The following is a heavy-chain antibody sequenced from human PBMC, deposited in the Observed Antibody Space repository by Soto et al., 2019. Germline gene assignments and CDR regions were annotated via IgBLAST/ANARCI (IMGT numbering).Heavy chain of an antibody. CDR3: ATPACAATWCSPSHNLDH. V-gene: IGHV1-69*06. D-gene: IGHD2-2*01. CDR2: INPLSGTP. Sequence: QVQLVQSGAEVKKPESSVKVSCKPSGGTFVRHVISWVRQAPGQGPEWMGKINPLSGTPNYAQKFQDRVTFTADTDSSTAYMELSSLRSDDTAVYYCATPACAATWCSPSHNLDHWGQGTLVTVSS. J-gene: IGHJ4*02. CDR1: GGTFVRHV.